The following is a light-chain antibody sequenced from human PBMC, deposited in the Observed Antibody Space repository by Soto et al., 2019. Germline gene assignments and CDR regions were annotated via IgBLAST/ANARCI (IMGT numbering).Light chain of an antibody. CDR2: SNN. CDR1: YSNVGANP. CDR3: ASWDDTRNDYV. V-gene: IGLV1-44*01. Sequence: QSVLTQPPSASGTPGQTVTISCSGSYSNVGANPVSWYQQVPARAPQLLIYSNNHRPAGVPGRFSGSRSDTSASLSISGLQSADEVDYYCASWDDTRNDYVFGTGTKLTVL. J-gene: IGLJ1*01.